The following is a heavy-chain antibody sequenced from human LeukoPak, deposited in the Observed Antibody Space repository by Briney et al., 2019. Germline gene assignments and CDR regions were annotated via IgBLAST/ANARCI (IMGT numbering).Heavy chain of an antibody. CDR2: IYYSGST. J-gene: IGHJ5*02. Sequence: SETLSLTCTVPGGSISSYYWSWIRQPPGKGLEWIGYIYYSGSTNYNPSLKSRVTISVDTSKNQFSLKLSSVTAADTAVYYCARTRYYYDSSGYPYWFDPWGQGTLVTVSS. CDR1: GGSISSYY. CDR3: ARTRYYYDSSGYPYWFDP. D-gene: IGHD3-22*01. V-gene: IGHV4-59*08.